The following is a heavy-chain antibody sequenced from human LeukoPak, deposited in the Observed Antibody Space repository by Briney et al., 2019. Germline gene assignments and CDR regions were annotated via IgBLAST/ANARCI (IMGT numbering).Heavy chain of an antibody. CDR2: INNDGTTT. D-gene: IGHD3-10*01. J-gene: IGHJ1*01. CDR3: ARVSGPGMNEYFHL. Sequence: GGSLRLSCAASGFTFSGAWLHWVRQAPGKGLVWVSRINNDGTTTKYADSVKGRFTISRDNAKNTLYLQMNSLRVEDTAVYYCARVSGPGMNEYFHLWGQGTLVTVSS. CDR1: GFTFSGAW. V-gene: IGHV3-74*01.